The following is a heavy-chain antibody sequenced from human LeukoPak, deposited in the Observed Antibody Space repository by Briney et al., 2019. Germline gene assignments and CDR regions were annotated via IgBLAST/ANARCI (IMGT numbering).Heavy chain of an antibody. V-gene: IGHV5-51*01. CDR3: ARHPIASGGAYNWFAP. CDR1: GYTFTNYW. D-gene: IGHD6-13*01. CDR2: IYPRDSKT. Sequence: GESLKISCQTSGYTFTNYWIGWVRQMPGKGLEWMGIIYPRDSKTIYSPSFQGQVTISVDTSINTAYLQWISLKASDTAMYYCARHPIASGGAYNWFAPWGQGTLVTVSS. J-gene: IGHJ5*02.